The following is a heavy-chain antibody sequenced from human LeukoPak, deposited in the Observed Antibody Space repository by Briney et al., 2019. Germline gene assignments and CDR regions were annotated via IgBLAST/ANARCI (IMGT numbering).Heavy chain of an antibody. D-gene: IGHD3-22*01. CDR2: INPSGGST. CDR3: ARGGIVVVIRHGYDY. Sequence: ASVKVSCKASGYTFTSYYMHWVRQAPGQGLEWMGIINPSGGSTSYAQKFQGRVTMTRDTSTCTVYMELSSLRSEDTAVYYCARGGIVVVIRHGYDYWGQGTLVTVSS. CDR1: GYTFTSYY. V-gene: IGHV1-46*01. J-gene: IGHJ4*02.